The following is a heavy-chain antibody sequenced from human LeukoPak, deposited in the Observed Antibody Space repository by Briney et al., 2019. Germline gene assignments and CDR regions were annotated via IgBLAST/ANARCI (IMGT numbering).Heavy chain of an antibody. CDR2: ISGNGENT. Sequence: PGGSLRLSCTASGFTFDDYAMHWVRQTPGKGLEWVSLISGNGENTYYADSVKGRFTISRDNSKNSLYLQMNSLRTEDTALYYCARDSQEFFQHWGQGTLVTVSS. J-gene: IGHJ1*01. CDR3: ARDSQEFFQH. CDR1: GFTFDDYA. V-gene: IGHV3-43*02.